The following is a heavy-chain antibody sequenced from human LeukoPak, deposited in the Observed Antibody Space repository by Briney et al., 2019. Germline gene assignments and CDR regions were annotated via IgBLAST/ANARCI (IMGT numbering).Heavy chain of an antibody. D-gene: IGHD1-7*01. J-gene: IGHJ5*02. V-gene: IGHV4-61*02. Sequence: SETLSLTCTVSGGSISSGSYYWSWIRQPAGKGLEWIGRIYASGSTNYNPSLKSRVTISVDTSKNQFSLKLSSVTAADTAVYYCARGRRNWNYGAFQDWFDPWGQGTLVTVSS. CDR2: IYASGST. CDR1: GGSISSGSYY. CDR3: ARGRRNWNYGAFQDWFDP.